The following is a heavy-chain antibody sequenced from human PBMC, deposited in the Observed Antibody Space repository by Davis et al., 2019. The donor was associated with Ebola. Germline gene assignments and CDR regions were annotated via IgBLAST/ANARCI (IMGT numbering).Heavy chain of an antibody. J-gene: IGHJ3*02. CDR3: ARDGDTAMDAFDI. CDR2: ISGSGGST. D-gene: IGHD5-18*01. CDR1: GFTFSSYA. V-gene: IGHV3-23*01. Sequence: GESLKISCAASGFTFSSYAMSWVRQAPGKGLEWVSAISGSGGSTYYADSVKGRFTIPRDNSKNTLYLQMNSLRAEDTAVYYCARDGDTAMDAFDIWGQGTMVTVSS.